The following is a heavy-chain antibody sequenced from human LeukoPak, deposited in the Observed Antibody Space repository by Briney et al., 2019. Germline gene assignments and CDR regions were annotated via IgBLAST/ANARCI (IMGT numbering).Heavy chain of an antibody. CDR2: IYTSGST. Sequence: SETLSLTCTVSGGSISSGSYYWSWIRQPAGKGLEWIGRIYTSGSTNYNPSLKSRVTISVDTPKNQFSLRLTSVTAADTAVYYCARQTGSGLFILPGGQGTLVTVSS. D-gene: IGHD3/OR15-3a*01. CDR3: ARQTGSGLFILP. CDR1: GGSISSGSYY. J-gene: IGHJ4*02. V-gene: IGHV4-61*02.